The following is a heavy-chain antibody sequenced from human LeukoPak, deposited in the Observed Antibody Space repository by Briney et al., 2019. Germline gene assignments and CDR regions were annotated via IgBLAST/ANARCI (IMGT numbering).Heavy chain of an antibody. CDR2: IYSAGGT. CDR3: ASGSSLGQVDY. Sequence: GGSLRLSCAASGFTVSNNYMTWVRQAPGKGLEWVSLIYSAGGTLYADSVKGRFTISRDNSKNTLYLQMNSLRTEGTAVYYCASGSSLGQVDYWGQGTLVTVSS. J-gene: IGHJ4*02. D-gene: IGHD1-26*01. V-gene: IGHV3-66*02. CDR1: GFTVSNNY.